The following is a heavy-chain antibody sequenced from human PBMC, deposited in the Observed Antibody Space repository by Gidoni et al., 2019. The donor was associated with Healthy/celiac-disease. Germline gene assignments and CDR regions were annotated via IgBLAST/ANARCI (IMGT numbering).Heavy chain of an antibody. J-gene: IGHJ6*02. Sequence: QVQLVQSGAEVKKPGDSVKVSCKASGYTFTSYDINWVRQATGQGLEWMGWMNPNSGNTGYAQKFQGRVTMTRNTSISTAYMELSSLRSEDTAVYYCARAQSGYKKRCSSTSCRYYYGMDVWGQGTTVTVSS. V-gene: IGHV1-8*01. CDR2: MNPNSGNT. D-gene: IGHD2-2*01. CDR3: ARAQSGYKKRCSSTSCRYYYGMDV. CDR1: GYTFTSYD.